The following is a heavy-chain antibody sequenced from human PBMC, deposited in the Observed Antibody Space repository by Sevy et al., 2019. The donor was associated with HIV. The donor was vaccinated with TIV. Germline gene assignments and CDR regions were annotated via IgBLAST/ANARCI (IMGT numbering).Heavy chain of an antibody. CDR3: AREGGESNYDFWSGYPDYYYYGMDV. CDR1: GFTFSSYW. J-gene: IGHJ6*02. V-gene: IGHV3-7*03. D-gene: IGHD3-3*01. CDR2: IKQDGSEK. Sequence: GGSLRLSCAASGFTFSSYWMSWVRQAPGKGLEWVANIKQDGSEKYYVDSVKGRFTISRDNAKNSLYLQMNSLRAEDTAVYYCAREGGESNYDFWSGYPDYYYYGMDVWGQGTTVTVSS.